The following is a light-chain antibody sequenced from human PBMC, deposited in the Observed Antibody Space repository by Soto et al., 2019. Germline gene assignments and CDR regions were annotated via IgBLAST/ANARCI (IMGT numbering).Light chain of an antibody. CDR2: EVS. V-gene: IGLV2-14*01. CDR1: SSDIGAYNY. J-gene: IGLJ2*01. Sequence: QSVLTQPASVSGSPGQSITISCTGTSSDIGAYNYVSWYQQEPGKAPKLMIYEVSNRPSGVSNRFSGSKSGNTASLTISGLQGEDEADYYCSSYTRSSTVVFGGGTKLTVL. CDR3: SSYTRSSTVV.